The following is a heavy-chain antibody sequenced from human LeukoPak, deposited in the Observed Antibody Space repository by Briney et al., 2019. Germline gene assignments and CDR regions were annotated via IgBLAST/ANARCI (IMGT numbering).Heavy chain of an antibody. V-gene: IGHV4-34*01. Sequence: SETLSLTCAVYGGSFSGYYWSWIRQPPGKGPEWIGEINHSGSTNYNPSLKSRVTISVDTSKNQFSLKLSSVTAADTAVYYCARVGVRYDFWSGYSYWFDPWGQGTLVTVSS. CDR2: INHSGST. CDR1: GGSFSGYY. D-gene: IGHD3-3*01. J-gene: IGHJ5*02. CDR3: ARVGVRYDFWSGYSYWFDP.